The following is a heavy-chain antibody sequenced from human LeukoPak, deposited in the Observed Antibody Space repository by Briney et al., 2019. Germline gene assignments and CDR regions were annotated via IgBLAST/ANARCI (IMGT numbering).Heavy chain of an antibody. J-gene: IGHJ6*03. Sequence: GGSLRLSCAASGFTFSSYWMSWVRQAPGKGLEWVANIKQDGSEKYYVDSVKGRFTISRDNAKNSLYLQMNSLRAEDTAVYYCARDSGGYFNYDILTGYLTAYYMDVWGKGTTVTISS. CDR3: ARDSGGYFNYDILTGYLTAYYMDV. D-gene: IGHD3-9*01. CDR2: IKQDGSEK. CDR1: GFTFSSYW. V-gene: IGHV3-7*01.